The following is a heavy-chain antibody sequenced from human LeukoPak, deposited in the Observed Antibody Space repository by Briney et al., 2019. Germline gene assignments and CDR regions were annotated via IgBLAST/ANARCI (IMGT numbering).Heavy chain of an antibody. CDR1: GGSISSGTHY. CDR2: IYTSGSA. D-gene: IGHD3-10*01. V-gene: IGHV4-61*02. Sequence: SETLSLTCTVSGGSISSGTHYWSWIRQPAGKGLEWIGRIYTSGSANYNPSLKSRVTISVDTSKNQFSLKLSSVTAADTAVYYCARFPGSYYFDYWGQGTLVTVSS. J-gene: IGHJ4*02. CDR3: ARFPGSYYFDY.